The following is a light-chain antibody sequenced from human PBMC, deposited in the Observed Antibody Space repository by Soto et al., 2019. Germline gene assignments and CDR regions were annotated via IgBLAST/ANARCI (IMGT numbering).Light chain of an antibody. Sequence: DIVMTQSPLSLPVTPGEPASISCRYSQSLLHSDGFNYLDWDLQKPGQSPQLLIYLGSTRASGVPDRFSGSGSGTDFTLKISRVEAEDVGVYYCMQALQTGWTFGQGTKVEIK. CDR1: QSLLHSDGFNY. V-gene: IGKV2-28*01. CDR3: MQALQTGWT. J-gene: IGKJ1*01. CDR2: LGS.